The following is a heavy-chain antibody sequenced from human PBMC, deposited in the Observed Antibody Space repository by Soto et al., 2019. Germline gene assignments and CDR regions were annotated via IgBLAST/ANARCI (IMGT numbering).Heavy chain of an antibody. V-gene: IGHV3-66*01. Sequence: PGGSLRLSCAASGFTVSSHYMSRVRQAPGKGLEWVSVIYSGGSTYYADSAKGRFTISRDNSKNTLYLQMNSLRAEDTAVYYCARDLVQGRYFDYWGQGTLVTVSS. D-gene: IGHD3-16*01. CDR1: GFTVSSHY. CDR3: ARDLVQGRYFDY. CDR2: IYSGGST. J-gene: IGHJ4*02.